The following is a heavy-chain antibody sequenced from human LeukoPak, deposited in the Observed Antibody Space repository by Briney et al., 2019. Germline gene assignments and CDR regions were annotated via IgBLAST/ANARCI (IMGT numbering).Heavy chain of an antibody. J-gene: IGHJ6*03. CDR1: GGSISSYY. V-gene: IGHV4-4*07. Sequence: PSETLSLTCTVSGGSISSYYWSWIRQPAGKGLEWIGRIYTSGSTNYIPSLESRVTMSVDTSKNQFSLKLSSVTAADTAVYYCARGFMGYYGSGSYYYYMDVWGKGTTVTISS. CDR2: IYTSGST. CDR3: ARGFMGYYGSGSYYYYMDV. D-gene: IGHD3-10*01.